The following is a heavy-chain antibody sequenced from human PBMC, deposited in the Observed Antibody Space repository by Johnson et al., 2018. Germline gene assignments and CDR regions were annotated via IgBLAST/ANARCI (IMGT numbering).Heavy chain of an antibody. V-gene: IGHV3-21*01. J-gene: IGHJ3*02. CDR2: ISSGSSYI. Sequence: VQLVESGGGVVQPGGSLRLSCAASGFTFSSYSMNWVCQAPGKGLEWVSSISSGSSYIYYADSVKGRFTISRDNAKNSLYLQMNRLRAEDTAGYYWAPGGNEAFDIWGQGTMVTVSS. CDR1: GFTFSSYS. D-gene: IGHD3-16*01. CDR3: APGGNEAFDI.